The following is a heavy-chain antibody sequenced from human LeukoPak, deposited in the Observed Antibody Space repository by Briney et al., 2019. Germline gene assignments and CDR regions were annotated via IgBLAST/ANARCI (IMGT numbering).Heavy chain of an antibody. V-gene: IGHV4-34*01. Sequence: SETLSLTCAVYGGSFSGYYWSWIRQPPGKGPEWIGEINHSGSTNYSPSLKSRVTMSVDTTRNQFSLNLRSVTAADTAVYYCARARCDSTSCYSNFDNWGQGTVVTVSS. J-gene: IGHJ4*02. CDR2: INHSGST. CDR1: GGSFSGYY. CDR3: ARARCDSTSCYSNFDN. D-gene: IGHD2-2*01.